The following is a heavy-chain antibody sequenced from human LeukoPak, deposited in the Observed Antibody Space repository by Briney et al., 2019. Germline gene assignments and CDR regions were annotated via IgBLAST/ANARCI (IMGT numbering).Heavy chain of an antibody. CDR3: ARNLWFGESTDSFNI. Sequence: ASVKVSCKASGYTFNGYYMHWVRQAPGQGLEWMGWINPNSGGINYAQDFQGRVTLTRDTSISTAYMELSRLRSDDTAMYYCARNLWFGESTDSFNIWGQGTMVTVSS. J-gene: IGHJ3*02. CDR2: INPNSGGI. D-gene: IGHD3-10*01. CDR1: GYTFNGYY. V-gene: IGHV1-2*02.